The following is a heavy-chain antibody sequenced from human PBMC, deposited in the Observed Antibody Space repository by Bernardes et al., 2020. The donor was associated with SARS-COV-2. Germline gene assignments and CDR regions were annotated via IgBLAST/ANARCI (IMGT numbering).Heavy chain of an antibody. V-gene: IGHV4-39*01. Sequence: SEPLSLTCTVSGGSIGSISYYWGWLLQPPGKGLEWIGNIYYSGNTYYNPSLKSRVTISADTSKNQFSLRLRSVTAADTAVYYCATLDYGDPRYSWFDPWGQGSLVTVSS. J-gene: IGHJ5*02. CDR2: IYYSGNT. D-gene: IGHD4-17*01. CDR1: GGSIGSISYY. CDR3: ATLDYGDPRYSWFDP.